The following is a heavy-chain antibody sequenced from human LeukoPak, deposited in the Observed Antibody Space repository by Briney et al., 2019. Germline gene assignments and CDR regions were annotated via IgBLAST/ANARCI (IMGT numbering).Heavy chain of an antibody. V-gene: IGHV5-51*01. D-gene: IGHD1-26*01. Sequence: GESLKISCKVSGYSFTSYCIGWVRQMPGKGPEWMGIIYPGDSGPTYSPSFQGQVTISVDKSINTAYLQWSSLQASDTAMYYCGMSGDRVPLQDDVFDVWGQGTMVTVS. CDR1: GYSFTSYC. CDR3: GMSGDRVPLQDDVFDV. CDR2: IYPGDSGP. J-gene: IGHJ3*01.